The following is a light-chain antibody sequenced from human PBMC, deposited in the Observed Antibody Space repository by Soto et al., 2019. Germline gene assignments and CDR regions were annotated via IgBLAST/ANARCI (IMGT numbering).Light chain of an antibody. CDR2: GAS. V-gene: IGKV3D-20*02. CDR1: QSVSSNY. CDR3: QQRSNWTLT. J-gene: IGKJ4*01. Sequence: EHVLTQSPGSLSLSPGARATLSCSASQSVSSNYLAWYQQKTGQAHRLLVYGASSRATGIPDRFSGIVSGTDFTLNISRLEPEDGAVDDCQQRSNWTLTFGGGTKVE.